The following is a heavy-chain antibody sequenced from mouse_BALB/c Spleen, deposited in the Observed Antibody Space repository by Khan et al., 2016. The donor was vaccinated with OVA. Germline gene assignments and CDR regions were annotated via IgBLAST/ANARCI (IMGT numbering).Heavy chain of an antibody. V-gene: IGHV5-6-3*01. CDR2: INSNGGST. J-gene: IGHJ2*01. Sequence: EVQLQESGGGLVQPGGSLKLSCAASGFTFSSYGMSWVRQTPDKRLELVATINSNGGSTYYPDSVKGRFTISRDNAKNTLYLQMSSLKSEATAMYYCARMARTINWGQGTTLTVSS. CDR1: GFTFSSYG. CDR3: ARMARTIN.